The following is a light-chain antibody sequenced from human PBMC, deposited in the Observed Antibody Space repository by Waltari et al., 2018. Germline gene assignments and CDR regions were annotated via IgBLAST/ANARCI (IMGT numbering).Light chain of an antibody. Sequence: DIVMTQSPDSLAVSLGERAHINCKSRQSVLYSSNNKNYLAWYQQKPGQPPKLLIYWASTLESGVPDRFSGSGSGTDFTLTISSLQAEDVAVYYCQQYYSTPITFGQGTRLEIK. CDR3: QQYYSTPIT. V-gene: IGKV4-1*01. CDR1: QSVLYSSNNKNY. J-gene: IGKJ5*01. CDR2: WAS.